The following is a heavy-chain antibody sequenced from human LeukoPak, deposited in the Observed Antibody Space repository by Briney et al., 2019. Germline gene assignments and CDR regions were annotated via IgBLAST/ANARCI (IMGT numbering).Heavy chain of an antibody. CDR2: IGTAGDT. V-gene: IGHV3-13*04. D-gene: IGHD3-10*01. CDR3: ARADKFFGELLE. J-gene: IGHJ4*02. CDR1: GFTFSSYD. Sequence: GGSLRLSCAASGFTFSSYDMHWVRQATGKGLEWVSGIGTAGDTYYPGSVKGRFTISRENAKNSLYLQMNSLRAGDTAVYYCARADKFFGELLEWGQGTLVPVS.